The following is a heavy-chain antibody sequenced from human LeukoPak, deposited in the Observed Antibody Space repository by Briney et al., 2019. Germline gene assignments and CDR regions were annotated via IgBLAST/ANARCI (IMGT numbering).Heavy chain of an antibody. Sequence: PSETLSLTCTVSGGSISSSSYYWGWIRQPPGKGLEWIGSIYYSGSTYYNPSLKSRVTISVDTSKNQFSLKLSSVTAADTAVYYCARGNYDSSGYYEYYFDYWGQGTLVTVSS. CDR2: IYYSGST. D-gene: IGHD3-22*01. J-gene: IGHJ4*02. CDR1: GGSISSSSYY. V-gene: IGHV4-39*07. CDR3: ARGNYDSSGYYEYYFDY.